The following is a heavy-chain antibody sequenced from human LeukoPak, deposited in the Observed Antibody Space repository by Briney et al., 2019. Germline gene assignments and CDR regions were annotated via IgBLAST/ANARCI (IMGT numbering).Heavy chain of an antibody. CDR1: GGTFSSYA. J-gene: IGHJ5*02. CDR3: ARDKPVVPAANLTWFDP. D-gene: IGHD2-2*01. CDR2: IIPIFGIA. Sequence: ASVKVSCKASGGTFSSYAISWVRQAPGQGLEWMGRIIPIFGIANYAQKFQGRVTITADKSTSTAYMELRSLRSDDTAVYYCARDKPVVPAANLTWFDPWGKGTLVTVSS. V-gene: IGHV1-69*04.